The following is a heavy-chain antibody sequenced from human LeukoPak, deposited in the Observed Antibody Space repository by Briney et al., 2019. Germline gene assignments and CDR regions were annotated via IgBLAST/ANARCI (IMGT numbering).Heavy chain of an antibody. CDR3: ARSGKWWRGAFDI. J-gene: IGHJ3*02. Sequence: AVSLRLSCAASGFTFDDYAMHWVRQAPGKGLEWVANIKQDGSEKYYVDSVKGRFTISRDNAKNSLYLQMNSLRAEDTAVYYCARSGKWWRGAFDIWGQGTMVTVSS. D-gene: IGHD2-8*01. V-gene: IGHV3-7*01. CDR2: IKQDGSEK. CDR1: GFTFDDYA.